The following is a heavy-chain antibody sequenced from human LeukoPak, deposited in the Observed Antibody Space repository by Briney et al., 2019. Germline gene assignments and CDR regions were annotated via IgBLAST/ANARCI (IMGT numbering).Heavy chain of an antibody. V-gene: IGHV3-30*04. D-gene: IGHD4-17*01. CDR1: GFTFSSYA. CDR2: ISYDGSNK. CDR3: ARTRQPTVTTTIPDY. J-gene: IGHJ4*02. Sequence: GGSLRLSCAASGFTFSSYAMHWVRQAPGKGLEWVAVISYDGSNKYYADSVKGRFTISRDNSKSTLYLQMNSLRAEDTAVYYCARTRQPTVTTTIPDYWGQGTLVTVSS.